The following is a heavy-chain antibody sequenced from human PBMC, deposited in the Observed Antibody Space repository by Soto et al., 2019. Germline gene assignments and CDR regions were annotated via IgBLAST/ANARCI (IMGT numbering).Heavy chain of an antibody. Sequence: QVQLQQWGAGLLKPSETLSLTCAAYGGSVSSGSYYWSWIRQPPGKGLEWIGEMSHSGGTHFNPSLKRRVTISVDTTKNQCYLKMSFFTAADTALYYCARVERGTATTVVDAFDIWGPRTMVTVSS. CDR1: GGSVSSGSYY. J-gene: IGHJ3*02. D-gene: IGHD1-1*01. V-gene: IGHV4-34*01. CDR2: MSHSGGT. CDR3: ARVERGTATTVVDAFDI.